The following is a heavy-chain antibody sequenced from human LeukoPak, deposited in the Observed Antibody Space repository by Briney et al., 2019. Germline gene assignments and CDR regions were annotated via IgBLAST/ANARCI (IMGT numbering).Heavy chain of an antibody. CDR3: AKDFDSGGSYDGDHR. V-gene: IGHV3-23*01. CDR2: LSYSGDA. J-gene: IGHJ4*02. D-gene: IGHD3-22*01. CDR1: GFTFYKYP. Sequence: GGSLRLSCAASGFTFYKYPMNWVRQAPGKGLEWISTLSYSGDAHYADSVKGRFTISRDDSKNTVYLQMNSLRPEDTAVYFCAKDFDSGGSYDGDHRWGQGTLVTVSS.